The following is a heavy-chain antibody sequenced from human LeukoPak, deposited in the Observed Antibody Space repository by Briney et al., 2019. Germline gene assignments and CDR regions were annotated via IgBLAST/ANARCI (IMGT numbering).Heavy chain of an antibody. CDR2: IYYSGST. V-gene: IGHV4-59*01. D-gene: IGHD3-16*01. Sequence: SETLSLTCTVSGGSISSYYWSWIRQPPGKGLEWIGYIYYSGSTNYNPSLKSRVTISVDTSKNQFSLKLSSVTAADTAVYYCATFGGKWGQGTLVTVSS. CDR3: ATFGGK. J-gene: IGHJ4*02. CDR1: GGSISSYY.